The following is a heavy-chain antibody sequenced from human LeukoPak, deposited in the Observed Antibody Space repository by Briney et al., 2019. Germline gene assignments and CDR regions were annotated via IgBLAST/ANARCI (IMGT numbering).Heavy chain of an antibody. V-gene: IGHV4-34*01. D-gene: IGHD5-12*01. CDR2: INHSGST. CDR3: ARLLGQWLRLFTPYNWFDP. J-gene: IGHJ5*02. Sequence: SATLSLTCAVYGGSFSGYYWSWIRQPPGKGLEWIGEINHSGSTNYNPSLKSRVTISVDTSKNHFSLKLSSVTGADTAVYYCARLLGQWLRLFTPYNWFDPWGQGPLVTVSS. CDR1: GGSFSGYY.